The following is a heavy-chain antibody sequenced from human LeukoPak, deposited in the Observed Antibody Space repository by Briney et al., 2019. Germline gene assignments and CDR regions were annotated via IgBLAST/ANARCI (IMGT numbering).Heavy chain of an antibody. D-gene: IGHD3-9*01. J-gene: IGHJ6*03. Sequence: GASVKVSCKASGYTFTSYYMHWVRQAPGQGLEWMGIINPSGGSTSYAQKFQGRVTMTRDMSTSTVYMELSSLRAEDTAVYYCAKEYYDILTGYLYYYYMDVWGKGTTVTISS. V-gene: IGHV1-46*01. CDR3: AKEYYDILTGYLYYYYMDV. CDR1: GYTFTSYY. CDR2: INPSGGST.